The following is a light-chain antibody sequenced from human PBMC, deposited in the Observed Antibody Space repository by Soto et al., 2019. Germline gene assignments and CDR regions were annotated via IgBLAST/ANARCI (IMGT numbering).Light chain of an antibody. J-gene: IGKJ3*01. CDR3: QQYGSSRFT. Sequence: EIVLTQSPGTLSLSPGERATLSCRASQSISSSYLAWYQQKPGQAPRLLVYGASSRATVIPDRFSGSGSGTDFTLNISRLEHEDFAVYYCQQYGSSRFTFGPGTKVDIK. CDR2: GAS. V-gene: IGKV3-20*01. CDR1: QSISSSY.